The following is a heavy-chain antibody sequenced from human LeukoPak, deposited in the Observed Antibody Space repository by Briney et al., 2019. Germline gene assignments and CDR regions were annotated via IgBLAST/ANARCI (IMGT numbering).Heavy chain of an antibody. D-gene: IGHD3-9*01. CDR3: ASLGTYDILTGYYNGFDY. J-gene: IGHJ4*02. CDR2: IYSGGST. CDR1: GFTVSSNY. Sequence: PGGSLRLSCAASGFTVSSNYMSWVRQAPGKGLEWVSVIYSGGSTYYADSVKGRFTISRDNSKNTLYLQMNSLRAEDTAVYYCASLGTYDILTGYYNGFDYWGQGTLVTVSS. V-gene: IGHV3-53*01.